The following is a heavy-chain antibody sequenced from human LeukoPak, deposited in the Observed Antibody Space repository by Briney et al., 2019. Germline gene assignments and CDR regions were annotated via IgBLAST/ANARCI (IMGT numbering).Heavy chain of an antibody. Sequence: GGSLGLSCAASGFTFSNYWMHWVRQAPGKGLMWVSRLASDENNRIYADSVKGRFTISRDNAKNTLFLQMNSLRVEDTGFYYCARDAGWGRLDSWGQGALVTVSS. J-gene: IGHJ4*02. CDR3: ARDAGWGRLDS. V-gene: IGHV3-74*01. CDR1: GFTFSNYW. D-gene: IGHD3-16*01. CDR2: LASDENNR.